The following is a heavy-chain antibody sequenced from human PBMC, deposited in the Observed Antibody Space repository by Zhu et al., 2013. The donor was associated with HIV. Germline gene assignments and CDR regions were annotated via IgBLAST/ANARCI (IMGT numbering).Heavy chain of an antibody. V-gene: IGHV1-2*02. J-gene: IGHJ4*02. CDR2: INPNSGGT. CDR1: GYTFTGYY. D-gene: IGHD6-13*01. Sequence: LVQSGAEVKKPGAPVKVSCKASGYTFTGYYMHWVRQAPGQGLEWMGWINPNSGGTNYAQKFQGRVTMTRDTSISTAYMELSRLRSDDTAVYYCARVSNRQQLELDYWGQGNPGHRLL. CDR3: ARVSNRQQLELDY.